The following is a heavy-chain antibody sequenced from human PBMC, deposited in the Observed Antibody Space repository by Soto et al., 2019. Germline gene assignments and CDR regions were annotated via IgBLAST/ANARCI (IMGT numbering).Heavy chain of an antibody. J-gene: IGHJ2*01. Sequence: QVQLQQWGAGPLRPLETLSLTCGVSGGSFSGYYWAWIRQSPGKGLEWIGEINDRGSINYNPSPTSRVSISVDTSKNHYSLNLRSVTAADTAVYYCARESHDILTGPPWVWYFDLWGRGTLVTVSS. V-gene: IGHV4-34*01. CDR3: ARESHDILTGPPWVWYFDL. D-gene: IGHD3-9*01. CDR1: GGSFSGYY. CDR2: INDRGSI.